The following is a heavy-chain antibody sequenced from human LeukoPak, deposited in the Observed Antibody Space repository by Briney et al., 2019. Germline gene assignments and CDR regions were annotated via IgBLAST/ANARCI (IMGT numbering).Heavy chain of an antibody. J-gene: IGHJ6*03. CDR2: IYTSGST. D-gene: IGHD3-22*01. Sequence: ESSESLSLTCTVSGGSISSYDWIWIRQPAGKEVEWIGRIYTSGSTNYNPSLKGRVTMSVDTSKDQFSLKLSSVTAADTAVYYCARVVQTSGYYSTGCYYMDVWGKGIMVTVSS. CDR1: GGSISSYD. CDR3: ARVVQTSGYYSTGCYYMDV. V-gene: IGHV4-4*07.